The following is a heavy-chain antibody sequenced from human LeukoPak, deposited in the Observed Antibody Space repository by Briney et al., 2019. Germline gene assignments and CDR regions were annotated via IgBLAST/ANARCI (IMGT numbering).Heavy chain of an antibody. CDR3: AKVRGSGSYYRRGYFDY. J-gene: IGHJ4*02. Sequence: GGSLRLSRAASGFTFSSYAMSWIRQAPGKGLEWVSAISGSGGSTYYADSVKGRFTISRDNSKNTLYLQMNSLRAEDTAVYYCAKVRGSGSYYRRGYFDYWGQGTLVTVSS. V-gene: IGHV3-23*01. CDR1: GFTFSSYA. D-gene: IGHD3-10*01. CDR2: ISGSGGST.